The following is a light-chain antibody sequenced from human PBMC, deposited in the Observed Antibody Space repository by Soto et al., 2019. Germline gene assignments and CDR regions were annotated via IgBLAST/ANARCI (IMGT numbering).Light chain of an antibody. J-gene: IGLJ2*01. Sequence: SYELTQPISVSTAPGQTARITCGGNNIGSKNVHWYQQKPGQAPVLVIYRDTNRPSGIPERFSGSNSGNMATLTIRRAQAGDEADYYCQVWDSSSFVVFGGGTQLTVL. CDR3: QVWDSSSFVV. V-gene: IGLV3-9*01. CDR1: NIGSKN. CDR2: RDT.